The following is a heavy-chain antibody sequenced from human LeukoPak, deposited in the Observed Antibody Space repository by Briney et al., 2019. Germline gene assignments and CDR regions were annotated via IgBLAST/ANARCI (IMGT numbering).Heavy chain of an antibody. D-gene: IGHD6-13*01. V-gene: IGHV3-53*01. Sequence: GGTLRLSCAVCGFIVRRSYKSGVRNPRGKGFEGVSIIYSGGAIDYADSVKGGFTISRDNSKNTLYLQMNSPRADDPGVYYWARDRRYSDSWYSWNWGQGALVTVSS. CDR3: ARDRRYSDSWYSWN. CDR2: IYSGGAI. J-gene: IGHJ4*02. CDR1: GFIVRRSY.